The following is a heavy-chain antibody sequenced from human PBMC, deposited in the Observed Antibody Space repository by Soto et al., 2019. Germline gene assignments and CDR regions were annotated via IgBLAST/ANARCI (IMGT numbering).Heavy chain of an antibody. J-gene: IGHJ4*02. Sequence: GGSLRLSCAASGFTFSSYGMHWVRQAPGKGLEWVAVISYDGSNKYYADSVKGRFTISRDNSKNTLYLQMNSLRAEDTAVYYCAKDRGIALDGEAAQIDYWGKGTLVNVS. D-gene: IGHD6-19*01. CDR1: GFTFSSYG. CDR2: ISYDGSNK. V-gene: IGHV3-30*18. CDR3: AKDRGIALDGEAAQIDY.